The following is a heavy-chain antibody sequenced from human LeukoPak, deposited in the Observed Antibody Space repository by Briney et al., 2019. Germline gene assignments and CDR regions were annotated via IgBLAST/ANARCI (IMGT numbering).Heavy chain of an antibody. CDR1: GFTFSSYG. CDR2: ISYDGSNK. D-gene: IGHD4-23*01. Sequence: PGGSLRLSCAASGFTFSSYGMHWVRQAPGKGLEWVAVISYDGSNKYYADSVKGRFTISRDNAKNSLYLQMNSLRAEDTAVYYCARDDTRDYGGNRLFDYWGQGTLVTVSS. CDR3: ARDDTRDYGGNRLFDY. V-gene: IGHV3-30*03. J-gene: IGHJ4*02.